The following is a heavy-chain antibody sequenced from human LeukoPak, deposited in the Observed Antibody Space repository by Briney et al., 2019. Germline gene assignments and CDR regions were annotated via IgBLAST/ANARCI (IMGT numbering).Heavy chain of an antibody. Sequence: ASVKVSCKASGGTFNSYAISWVRQAPGQGLEWMGGIIPMLTTANYAQKFKGRVTISTDESTSIVYMELSSLRSEDTAVYYCARGEVTLTFDIWGQGTMVTVSS. J-gene: IGHJ3*02. D-gene: IGHD3-16*01. CDR2: IIPMLTTA. CDR1: GGTFNSYA. CDR3: ARGEVTLTFDI. V-gene: IGHV1-69*05.